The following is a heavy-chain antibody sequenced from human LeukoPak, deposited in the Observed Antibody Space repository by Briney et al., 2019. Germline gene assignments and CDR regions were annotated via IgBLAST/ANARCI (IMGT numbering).Heavy chain of an antibody. D-gene: IGHD7-27*01. CDR1: AYSISSGYY. J-gene: IGHJ4*02. V-gene: IGHV4-38-2*02. Sequence: SETLSLTCTVSAYSISSGYYWGWIRQPPGKGLEWTGSIYHSGSTSYNPSHKSRVTISVDTSKTQFSLKLRSVTAADTALYYCARYNFGLGTLDYWGQGTLVTVSS. CDR3: ARYNFGLGTLDY. CDR2: IYHSGST.